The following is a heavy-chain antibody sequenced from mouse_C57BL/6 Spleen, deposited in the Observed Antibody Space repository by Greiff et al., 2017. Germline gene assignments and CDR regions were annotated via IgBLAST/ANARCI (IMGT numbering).Heavy chain of an antibody. CDR3: ARGRYYGDYYYAMDY. D-gene: IGHD2-13*01. CDR1: GYSITSGYY. V-gene: IGHV3-6*01. CDR2: ISYDGSN. J-gene: IGHJ4*01. Sequence: VQLKESGPGLVKPSQSLSLTCSVTGYSITSGYYWNWIRQFPGNKLEWMGYISYDGSNNYNPSLKNRISITRATSKNQFFLKLNSVTTEDTATYYCARGRYYGDYYYAMDYWGQGTSVTVAS.